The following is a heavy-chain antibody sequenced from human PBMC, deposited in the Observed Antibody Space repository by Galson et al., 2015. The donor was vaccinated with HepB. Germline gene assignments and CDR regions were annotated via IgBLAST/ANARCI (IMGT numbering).Heavy chain of an antibody. D-gene: IGHD4-23*01. CDR3: ARGHGGISAT. CDR1: GLTFNTYT. V-gene: IGHV3-48*04. Sequence: SLRLSCAASGLTFNTYTVTWVRQALGKGLEWLSCISTSDDSVYYADSVKGRFSISIDNSKSSVYLQMSSLRVEDTAVHFCARGHGGISATWGQGTLVTVSS. J-gene: IGHJ5*02. CDR2: ISTSDDSV.